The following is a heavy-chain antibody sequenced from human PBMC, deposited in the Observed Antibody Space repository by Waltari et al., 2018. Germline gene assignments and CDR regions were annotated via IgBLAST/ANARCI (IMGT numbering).Heavy chain of an antibody. D-gene: IGHD3-22*01. V-gene: IGHV3-48*04. CDR2: ISSSSSTI. Sequence: EVQLVESGGGLVQPGGSLRLSCAASGFTFSSYSMTWVRQAPGKGLEWVSYISSSSSTIYYADSVKGRFTISRDNAKNSLYLQMNSLRAEDTAVYYCARVPYDSSGYYSDYWGQGTLVSVSS. CDR1: GFTFSSYS. CDR3: ARVPYDSSGYYSDY. J-gene: IGHJ4*02.